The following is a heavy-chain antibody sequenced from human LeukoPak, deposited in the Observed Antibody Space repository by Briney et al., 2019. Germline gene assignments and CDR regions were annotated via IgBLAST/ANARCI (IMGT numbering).Heavy chain of an antibody. D-gene: IGHD5-24*01. CDR2: IYHSGST. J-gene: IGHJ4*02. CDR1: GHSISSGYY. CDR3: ARSWLQFDY. V-gene: IGHV4-38-2*01. Sequence: SETLSLTCAVSGHSISSGYYWGWIRQPPGKGLAWIGSIYHSGSTYYNPSLKSRVAMSVDTSTNQFSLKLTSVTAADTAVYYCARSWLQFDYWGQGTLVTVSS.